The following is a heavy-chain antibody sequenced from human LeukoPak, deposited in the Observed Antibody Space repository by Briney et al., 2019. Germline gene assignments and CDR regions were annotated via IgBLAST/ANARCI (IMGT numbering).Heavy chain of an antibody. CDR2: IYYSGST. D-gene: IGHD5-18*01. J-gene: IGHJ4*01. V-gene: IGHV4-30-4*01. Sequence: SQTLSLTCTVSGGSISSGDYYWSWIRQPPGKGLAWIGYIYYSGSTYYNPSLKSRVTISVDTSKNQFSLKLSSVTAADTAVYYCARRSGYSYGLDYWGHGTLVTVSS. CDR1: GGSISSGDYY. CDR3: ARRSGYSYGLDY.